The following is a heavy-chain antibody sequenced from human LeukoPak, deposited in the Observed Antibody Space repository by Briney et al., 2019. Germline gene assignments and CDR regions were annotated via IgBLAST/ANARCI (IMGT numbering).Heavy chain of an antibody. CDR3: AKVGSSHVFDY. CDR1: GFTFSSYG. V-gene: IGHV3-30*18. D-gene: IGHD6-6*01. J-gene: IGHJ4*02. Sequence: GGSLRLSCAASGFTFSSYGMHWVRQAPDKGLEWVAVISYDGSNKYYADSVKGRFTISRDNSKNTLYLQMNSLRAEDTAVYYCAKVGSSHVFDYWGQGTPVTVSS. CDR2: ISYDGSNK.